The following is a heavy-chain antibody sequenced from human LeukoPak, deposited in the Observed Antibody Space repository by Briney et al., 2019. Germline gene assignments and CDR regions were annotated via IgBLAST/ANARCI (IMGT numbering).Heavy chain of an antibody. CDR3: ARARELDYGDYGGIFDY. J-gene: IGHJ4*02. Sequence: GGSLRLSCAASGFTFSSYGMSWVRQAPGKGREGVSGISGSGGITYYADAVKGRFTISRDNSKTTLYLQMNSLRAEDTAVYYCARARELDYGDYGGIFDYWGQGPLVTVSS. CDR1: GFTFSSYG. D-gene: IGHD4-17*01. CDR2: ISGSGGIT. V-gene: IGHV3-23*01.